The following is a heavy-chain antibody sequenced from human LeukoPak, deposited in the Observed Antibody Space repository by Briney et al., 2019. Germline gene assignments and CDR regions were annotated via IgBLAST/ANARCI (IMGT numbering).Heavy chain of an antibody. D-gene: IGHD3-10*01. CDR2: IRYDGSNK. CDR1: GFTFSSYG. Sequence: PGGSLRLSCAASGFTFSSYGMNWVRQAPGKGLEWVAFIRYDGSNKYYADSVKGRFTISRDNSKNTLYLQMNSLRAEDTAVYYCARDLNGSGSSLYYYYYGMDVWGQGTTVTVSS. V-gene: IGHV3-30*02. CDR3: ARDLNGSGSSLYYYYYGMDV. J-gene: IGHJ6*02.